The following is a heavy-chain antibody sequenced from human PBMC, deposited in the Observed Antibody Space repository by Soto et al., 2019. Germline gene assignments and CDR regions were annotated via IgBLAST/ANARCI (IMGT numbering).Heavy chain of an antibody. D-gene: IGHD6-19*01. CDR2: IRSKANSYAT. V-gene: IGHV3-73*01. CDR3: TSPASYSSGRYDYWGQDYYYGMDV. CDR1: GFTFSGSA. J-gene: IGHJ6*02. Sequence: GSLRLSCAASGFTFSGSAMHWVRQASGKGLEWVGRIRSKANSYATAYAASVKGRFTISRDDSKNTAYLQMNSLKTEDTAVYYCTSPASYSSGRYDYWGQDYYYGMDVWGQGTTVTVSS.